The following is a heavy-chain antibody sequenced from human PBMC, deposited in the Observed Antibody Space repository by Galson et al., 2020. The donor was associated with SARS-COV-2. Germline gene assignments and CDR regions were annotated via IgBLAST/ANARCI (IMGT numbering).Heavy chain of an antibody. CDR3: ARITGSGISLVDS. CDR1: GYHITTGYY. Sequence: SETLSLTCSVSGYHITTGYYWGWIRQPPGKGQEWIGCMYHSGSTYYNSSLKSRVTMSVDASKNQFSLKLSSVTAADTAVYHCARITGSGISLVDSWGQGTLVTVSS. J-gene: IGHJ5*01. D-gene: IGHD3-10*01. CDR2: MYHSGST. V-gene: IGHV4-38-2*01.